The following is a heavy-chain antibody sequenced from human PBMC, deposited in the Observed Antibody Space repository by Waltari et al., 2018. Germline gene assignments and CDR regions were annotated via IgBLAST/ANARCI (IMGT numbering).Heavy chain of an antibody. D-gene: IGHD3-16*01. J-gene: IGHJ3*02. CDR3: ARDPVGVPNAFAI. CDR2: IWYDGEIK. Sequence: QVHLVESGGGVVQPGRSLTVSCEASGISVSNYGMHWVRQVPGKGLEGVAVIWYDGEIKYYGDSMKGRFTISRDNSKNTLSLQMNSLRAEDTAIYYCARDPVGVPNAFAIWGQGTMVTVSS. V-gene: IGHV3-33*01. CDR1: GISVSNYG.